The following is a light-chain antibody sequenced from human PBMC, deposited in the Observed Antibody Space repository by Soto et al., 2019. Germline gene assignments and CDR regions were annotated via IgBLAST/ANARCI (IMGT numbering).Light chain of an antibody. CDR2: GVS. J-gene: IGKJ5*01. V-gene: IGKV3-15*01. CDR3: QQYEKWPPSIT. Sequence: IEMTQSPATLSASRGDRASLSCRTSQPVNNNLAWYQQKPGQAPRLLIHGVSTRATGISARFSGGGSVTEFTLTISSLQSEDFAVYYCQQYEKWPPSITFGQGTRLDIK. CDR1: QPVNNN.